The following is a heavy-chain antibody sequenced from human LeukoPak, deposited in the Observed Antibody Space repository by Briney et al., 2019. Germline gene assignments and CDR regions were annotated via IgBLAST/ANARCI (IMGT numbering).Heavy chain of an antibody. CDR1: GFTFSSYA. D-gene: IGHD3-10*02. CDR2: ININSDYI. V-gene: IGHV3-21*01. Sequence: GGSLRLSCAASGFTFSSYAMSWVRQAPGKGLEWVSSININSDYIYYADSVKGRFTISRDNAKNSVYLQMNSLRAEDTAVYYCARGSYVRQRQNLFDYWGQGTLVTVSS. J-gene: IGHJ4*02. CDR3: ARGSYVRQRQNLFDY.